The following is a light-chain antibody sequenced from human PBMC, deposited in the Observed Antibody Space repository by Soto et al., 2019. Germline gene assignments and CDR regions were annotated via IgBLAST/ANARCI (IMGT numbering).Light chain of an antibody. V-gene: IGKV3-15*01. CDR1: QSVSST. CDR2: GAS. J-gene: IGKJ1*01. CDR3: QQYNNWLWT. Sequence: EIVMTQSPANLSVSPGERATLSCRASQSVSSTLAWYQQKPGQAPRLLIYGASTRATGIPARFSGSGSGTEFTLTISSLQSEDFAVYYCQQYNNWLWTFGQGTKVEIK.